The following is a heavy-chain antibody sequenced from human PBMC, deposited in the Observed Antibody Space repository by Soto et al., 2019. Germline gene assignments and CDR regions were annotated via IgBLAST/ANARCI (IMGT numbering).Heavy chain of an antibody. D-gene: IGHD1-1*01. J-gene: IGHJ5*02. CDR3: MRDGKKNLRDWFDP. V-gene: IGHV4-4*07. Sequence: SETLSLTCNVSDASITGYYWSWIRQPPGKGLEWIGRIYTTGSTYYNPSLKSRDTRSVDMSKKQISLTLRSVPAADTAMYYCMRDGKKNLRDWFDPWGQGILVTVS. CDR1: DASITGYY. CDR2: IYTTGST.